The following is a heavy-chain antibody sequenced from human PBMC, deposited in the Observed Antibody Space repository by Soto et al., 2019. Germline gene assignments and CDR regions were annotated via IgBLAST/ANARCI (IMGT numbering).Heavy chain of an antibody. CDR1: GGSISSGNW. Sequence: SETLSLTCAVSGGSISSGNWWSWVRQSPRKGLEWIGEISHSGNTNHNPSLKSRVTTSIDKSKNQFSLKLTSVTAADTAVYYCASHRGNTYGPYDYWGQGTLVTVSS. J-gene: IGHJ4*02. D-gene: IGHD5-18*01. CDR3: ASHRGNTYGPYDY. V-gene: IGHV4-4*02. CDR2: ISHSGNT.